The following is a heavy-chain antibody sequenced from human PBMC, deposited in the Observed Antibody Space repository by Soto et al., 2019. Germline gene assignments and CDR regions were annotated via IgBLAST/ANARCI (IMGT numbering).Heavy chain of an antibody. V-gene: IGHV3-23*01. CDR1: GFTFSSDA. J-gene: IGHJ4*02. Sequence: GGSLRLSCAASGFTFSSDAMSWVRQAPGKGLEWVSAISGSGGSTYYADSVKGRFTISRDNSKNTLYLQMNSLRAEDTAVYYCAKAVPDVDIVATNGFDYWGQGTLVTVSS. D-gene: IGHD5-12*01. CDR3: AKAVPDVDIVATNGFDY. CDR2: ISGSGGST.